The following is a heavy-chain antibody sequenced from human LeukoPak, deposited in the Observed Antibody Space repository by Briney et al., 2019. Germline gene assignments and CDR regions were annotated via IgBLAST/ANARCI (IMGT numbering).Heavy chain of an antibody. Sequence: QPGGSLRLSCAASGFNFSIYGMHWVRQAPGKGLEWVTFVRYDQSATVYADSVQGRFAISRDNSKNTVYLQMNSLRVEDTALYFCVKDQGECPGSRCYLRFLEYWGQGTPVIVSS. V-gene: IGHV3-30*02. J-gene: IGHJ4*02. CDR2: VRYDQSAT. CDR3: VKDQGECPGSRCYLRFLEY. D-gene: IGHD3-3*01. CDR1: GFNFSIYG.